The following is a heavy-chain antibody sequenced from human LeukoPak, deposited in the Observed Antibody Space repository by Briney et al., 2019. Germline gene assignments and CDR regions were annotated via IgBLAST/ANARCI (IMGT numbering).Heavy chain of an antibody. Sequence: PGGSLRLSCAASGFTFNNYAMSWVRQVPGKGLEWVSVISGSGGSTFYADSVKGRFTISRDNSKNTLYLQMNSLRAEDSAAYYCAKTLYDSAEYYFDFWGQGTLVTVSS. V-gene: IGHV3-23*01. CDR3: AKTLYDSAEYYFDF. J-gene: IGHJ4*02. CDR1: GFTFNNYA. CDR2: ISGSGGST. D-gene: IGHD3-10*01.